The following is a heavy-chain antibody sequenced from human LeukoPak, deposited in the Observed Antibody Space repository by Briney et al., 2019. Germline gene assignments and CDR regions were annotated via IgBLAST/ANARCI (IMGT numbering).Heavy chain of an antibody. V-gene: IGHV4-39*01. CDR3: ARLAIDYYYYMDV. D-gene: IGHD2-21*01. J-gene: IGHJ6*03. Sequence: SETLSLTCAVYGGSFSGYYWGWLRQPPGKGLEWIGSIYYSGSTYYNPSLKSRVTISVDTSKNQFSLKLSSVTAADTAVYYCARLAIDYYYYMDVWGKGTTVTISS. CDR1: GGSFSGYY. CDR2: IYYSGST.